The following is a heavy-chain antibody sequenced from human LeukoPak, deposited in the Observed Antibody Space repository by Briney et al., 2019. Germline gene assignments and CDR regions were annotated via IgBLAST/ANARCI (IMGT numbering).Heavy chain of an antibody. D-gene: IGHD6-6*01. CDR3: ARIIGSSEDPYFDY. V-gene: IGHV4-59*01. CDR2: IYYSGST. CDR1: GGSISSYY. Sequence: SETLSLTCTVSGGSISSYYWSWIRQPPGKGLEWIGYIYYSGSTNYNPSLKSRVTVSVDTSENQFSLKLSSVTAADTAVYYCARIIGSSEDPYFDYWGQGTLVTVSS. J-gene: IGHJ4*02.